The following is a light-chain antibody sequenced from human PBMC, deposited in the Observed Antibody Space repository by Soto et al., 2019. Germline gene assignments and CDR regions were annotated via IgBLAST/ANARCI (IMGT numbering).Light chain of an antibody. V-gene: IGLV1-40*01. Sequence: QSVLTQPPSVSGAPGQRVTISCTGNSSNLGAGYDVHWYQQLPGAAPKLVIFGNRNRPSGVPDRFSGSKSGNTASLTISGLQAEDEADYYCCSYAGTYIVVFGGGTKLTVL. CDR2: GNR. CDR1: SSNLGAGYD. CDR3: CSYAGTYIVV. J-gene: IGLJ2*01.